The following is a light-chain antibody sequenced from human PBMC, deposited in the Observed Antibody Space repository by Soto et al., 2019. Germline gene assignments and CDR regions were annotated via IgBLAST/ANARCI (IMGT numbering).Light chain of an antibody. CDR1: QGISRC. J-gene: IGKJ4*01. CDR2: AAS. Sequence: DIQLTQSPSFLSASVGDRVTITCRASQGISRCLSWYQQKPGKAPKILIYAASTLQTGVPSRFSGSGSGTDFTLTISSLQHEDFDTYYCQQHYSYPLTLGGGTKVDIK. V-gene: IGKV1-9*01. CDR3: QQHYSYPLT.